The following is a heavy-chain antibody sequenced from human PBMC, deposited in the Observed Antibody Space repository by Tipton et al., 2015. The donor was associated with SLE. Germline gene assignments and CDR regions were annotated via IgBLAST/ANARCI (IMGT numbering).Heavy chain of an antibody. CDR3: ATEWGSGWNWFDP. D-gene: IGHD6-19*01. CDR1: GGSFSGYY. V-gene: IGHV4-34*01. Sequence: GLVKPSETLSLTCAVYGGSFSGYYWSWIRQPPGKGLEWIGEINHSGSTNYNPSLKSRVTISVDTSKNQFSLKLSSVTAADTAVYYCATEWGSGWNWFDPWGQGTLVTVSS. CDR2: INHSGST. J-gene: IGHJ5*02.